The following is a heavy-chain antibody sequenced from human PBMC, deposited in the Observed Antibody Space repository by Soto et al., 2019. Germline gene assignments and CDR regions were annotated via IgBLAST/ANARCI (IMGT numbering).Heavy chain of an antibody. D-gene: IGHD2-15*01. CDR2: INAGNGNT. CDR1: GYTFTSYA. Sequence: QVQLVQSGAEEKKPGSSVKVSCKASGYTFTSYAMHWVRQAPGQRLEWMGWINAGNGNTKYSQKFQGRVTITRDTSAGTAYMEMSSLRSEETAVYYCARGTVVTHFDYWGQGTLVTVSS. CDR3: ARGTVVTHFDY. V-gene: IGHV1-3*05. J-gene: IGHJ4*02.